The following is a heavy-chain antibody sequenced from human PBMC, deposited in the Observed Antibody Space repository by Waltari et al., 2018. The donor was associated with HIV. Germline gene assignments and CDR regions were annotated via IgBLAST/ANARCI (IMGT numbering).Heavy chain of an antibody. J-gene: IGHJ4*02. CDR3: ATNIVVAATGTFDY. CDR1: GFTFRSYG. CDR2: IRYDGSKK. Sequence: QVQLVESGGGVVQPGGSLRLPCAASGFTFRSYGMHWVRQAPGKGLEWVTFIRYDGSKKHYADSVKGRFTISRDNSDNTLYLEMNSLRTEDTTVYYCATNIVVAATGTFDYWGQGTRVIVTA. D-gene: IGHD2-15*01. V-gene: IGHV3-30*02.